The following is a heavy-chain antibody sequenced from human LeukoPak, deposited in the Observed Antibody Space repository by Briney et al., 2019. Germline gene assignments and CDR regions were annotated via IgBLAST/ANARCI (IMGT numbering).Heavy chain of an antibody. CDR2: ISAYNGNT. CDR3: ARSPLVVVPAAMSHWFDP. V-gene: IGHV1-18*01. Sequence: ASVKVSCKASGYTFTSYGISWVRQAPGQGLEWMGWISAYNGNTNYAQKLQGRVTMTTDTSTSTAYMELRSLRSDATAVSYCARSPLVVVPAAMSHWFDPWRQGTLVTASS. CDR1: GYTFTSYG. J-gene: IGHJ5*02. D-gene: IGHD2-2*01.